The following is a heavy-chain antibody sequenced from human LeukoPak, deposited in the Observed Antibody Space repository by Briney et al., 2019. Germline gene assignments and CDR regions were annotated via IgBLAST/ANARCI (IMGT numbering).Heavy chain of an antibody. CDR2: IRSKPNSYAT. D-gene: IGHD6-19*01. CDR1: GFTFSGSA. J-gene: IGHJ4*02. CDR3: AKDSGYSSGWYFDY. Sequence: GGSLRLSCAASGFTFSGSAMHWVRQASGKGLEWVGRIRSKPNSYATAHAASVKGRFTVSRDDSKNTAYLQMNSLRAEDTAVYYCAKDSGYSSGWYFDYWGQGTLVTVSS. V-gene: IGHV3-73*01.